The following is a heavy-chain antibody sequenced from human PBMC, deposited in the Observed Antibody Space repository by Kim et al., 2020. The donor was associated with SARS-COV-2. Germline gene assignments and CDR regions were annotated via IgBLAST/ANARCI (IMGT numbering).Heavy chain of an antibody. CDR2: ISYDGSNK. Sequence: GGSLRLSCAASGFTFSSYGMHWVRQAPGKGLEWVAVISYDGSNKYYADSVKGRFTISRDNSKNTLYLQMNSLRAEDTAVYYCAKGHLGFYDLADMDVWGQGTTVTVSS. V-gene: IGHV3-30*18. J-gene: IGHJ6*02. CDR3: AKGHLGFYDLADMDV. CDR1: GFTFSSYG. D-gene: IGHD3-3*01.